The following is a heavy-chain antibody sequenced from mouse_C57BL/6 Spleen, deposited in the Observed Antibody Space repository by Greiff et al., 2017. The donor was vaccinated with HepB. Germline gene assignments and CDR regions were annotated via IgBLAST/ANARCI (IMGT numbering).Heavy chain of an antibody. J-gene: IGHJ2*01. CDR3: ARWYYGNSYIDY. CDR2: IDPSDSYT. D-gene: IGHD1-1*01. CDR1: GYTFTSYW. V-gene: IGHV1-69*01. Sequence: VQLQQPGAELVMPGASVKLSCKASGYTFTSYWMHWVKQRPGQGLEWIGEIDPSDSYTNYNQKFKGKSTLTVDKSSSTAYMQLSSLTSADSAVYYCARWYYGNSYIDYWGQGTTLTVSS.